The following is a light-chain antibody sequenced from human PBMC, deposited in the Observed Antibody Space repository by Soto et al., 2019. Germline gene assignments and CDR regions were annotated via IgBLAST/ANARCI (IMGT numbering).Light chain of an antibody. CDR2: WAS. CDR1: QSVLYRSNGRNY. V-gene: IGKV4-1*01. J-gene: IGKJ2*01. Sequence: DIVMTQSPDSLAVSLGERATIHCRSIQSVLYRSNGRNYLAWYQQKPVQPPEVLFYWASTRESGVPDRFSGGGSGTDFTLTIRSLQAEDVALYFCQQYLATPFTFGQGTRLEIQ. CDR3: QQYLATPFT.